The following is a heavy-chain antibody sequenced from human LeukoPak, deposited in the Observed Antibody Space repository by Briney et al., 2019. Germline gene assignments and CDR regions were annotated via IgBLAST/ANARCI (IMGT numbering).Heavy chain of an antibody. J-gene: IGHJ4*02. Sequence: KPGGSLRLSCAASGFTFSDYYMNWISQAPGKGLEWVSYISSSGSTIYYADSVKGRFTISRDNAKNSLYLQMNSPRTEDTAVYYCARENSGSYALDYWGQGTLVTVSS. CDR2: ISSSGSTI. CDR3: ARENSGSYALDY. D-gene: IGHD1-26*01. V-gene: IGHV3-11*01. CDR1: GFTFSDYY.